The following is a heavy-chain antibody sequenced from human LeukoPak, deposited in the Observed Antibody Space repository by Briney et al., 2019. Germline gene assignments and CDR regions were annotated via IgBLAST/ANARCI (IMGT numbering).Heavy chain of an antibody. J-gene: IGHJ4*02. CDR2: INPNSGGT. V-gene: IGHV1-2*06. CDR3: ARTGISSGSYWGGDFDY. D-gene: IGHD1-26*01. CDR1: GYSFTGQD. Sequence: ASVKVSCKASGYSFTGQDMHWVRQAPGQGLEWMGRINPNSGGTNYAQKFQGRVTMTRDTSISTAYMELSRLRSDDTAVYYCARTGISSGSYWGGDFDYWGQGTLVTVSS.